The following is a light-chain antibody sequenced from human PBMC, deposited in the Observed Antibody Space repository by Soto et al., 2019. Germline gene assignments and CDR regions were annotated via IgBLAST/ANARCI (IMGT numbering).Light chain of an antibody. CDR1: TGAVTSGHY. Sequence: QAVVTQEPSLTVSPGGTATLTCGSSTGAVTSGHYPYWFQQKPGQAPRTLIYDTSNKHSWTPARFSGYLLGGKAALTLSGAQPEDEAEYFCLLSFNGPYVFGGGTKVHRP. CDR3: LLSFNGPYV. CDR2: DTS. J-gene: IGLJ1*01. V-gene: IGLV7-46*01.